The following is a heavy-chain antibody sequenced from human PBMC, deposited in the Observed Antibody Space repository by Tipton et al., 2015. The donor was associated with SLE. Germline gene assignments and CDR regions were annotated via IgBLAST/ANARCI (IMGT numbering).Heavy chain of an antibody. D-gene: IGHD5-18*01. V-gene: IGHV4-34*01. CDR3: ARVPDTAMVPDY. Sequence: GLVKPSVTLSLTCAVYGGSFSGYYWSWIRQPPGKGLEWIGEINHSGSTNYNPSLKSRVTISVDTSKNQFSLKLSSVTAADTAVYYCARVPDTAMVPDYWGQGTLVTVSS. J-gene: IGHJ4*02. CDR2: INHSGST. CDR1: GGSFSGYY.